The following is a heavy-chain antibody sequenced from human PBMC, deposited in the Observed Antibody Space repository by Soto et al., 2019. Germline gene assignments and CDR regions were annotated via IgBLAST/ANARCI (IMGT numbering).Heavy chain of an antibody. J-gene: IGHJ5*02. CDR1: GFTFSTYA. CDR2: ISGSGGST. V-gene: IGHV3-23*01. Sequence: GESLKISCAASGFTFSTYAMSWVRQAPGKGLECVSAISGSGGSTYYADSVKGRFTISRDNSKNTLYLQMNSLRAEDTAVYYCSKGRFWVAAICGPDLFDPRGQGTPVIVSS. D-gene: IGHD2-15*01. CDR3: SKGRFWVAAICGPDLFDP.